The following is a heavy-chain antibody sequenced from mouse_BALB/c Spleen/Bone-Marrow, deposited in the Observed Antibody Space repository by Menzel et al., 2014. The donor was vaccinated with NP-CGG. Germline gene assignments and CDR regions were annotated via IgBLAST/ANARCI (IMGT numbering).Heavy chain of an antibody. CDR2: ISTYSGKT. CDR3: ASYFGNAMDY. V-gene: IGHV1-67*01. J-gene: IGHJ4*01. D-gene: IGHD2-1*01. CDR1: GYTFTEYV. Sequence: VKLMESGPELVRAGVSVKISCKGSGYTFTEYVMHWVRQSHAKSLERIGVISTYSGKTNYNQKFKGKATMTVDKSSSTAYMELARLTSEDSAIYYCASYFGNAMDYWGQGTSVTVSS.